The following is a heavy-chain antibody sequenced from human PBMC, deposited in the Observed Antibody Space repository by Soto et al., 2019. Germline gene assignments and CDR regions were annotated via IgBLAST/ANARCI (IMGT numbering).Heavy chain of an antibody. CDR3: ARHGYYYDSTGYYYFV. Sequence: SETLSLTCTVSGGSISITNHYWGWIRQPPGKGLEWIGDIYYSGMTRYNPSLKSRVTISVDTSMNQFSLKMSSVTAADTAVYYCARHGYYYDSTGYYYFVWGQGTVVTVSS. CDR2: IYYSGMT. D-gene: IGHD3-22*01. V-gene: IGHV4-39*01. J-gene: IGHJ4*02. CDR1: GGSISITNHY.